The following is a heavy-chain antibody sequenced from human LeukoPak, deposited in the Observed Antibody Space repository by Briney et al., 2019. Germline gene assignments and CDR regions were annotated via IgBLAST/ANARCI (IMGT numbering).Heavy chain of an antibody. CDR2: IYYRGST. Sequence: PSETLSLTCTVSGGSISSSPYYWGWIRQPPGRGLEWIGTIYYRGSTYSNPSLNSRVTISLYTSKNPFSLRLRSVTAADTALYYCARHYLSDGILSTFDPWGQGTLVTVSS. V-gene: IGHV4-39*01. CDR1: GGSISSSPYY. D-gene: IGHD2-2*01. CDR3: ARHYLSDGILSTFDP. J-gene: IGHJ5*02.